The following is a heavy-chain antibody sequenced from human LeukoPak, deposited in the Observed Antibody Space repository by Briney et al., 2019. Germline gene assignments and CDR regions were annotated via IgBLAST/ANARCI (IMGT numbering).Heavy chain of an antibody. CDR3: AXXGRDIVVVPAASSYYFDY. D-gene: IGHD2-2*01. J-gene: IGHJ4*02. V-gene: IGHV4-34*01. CDR2: INHSGST. CDR1: GGSFSGYY. Sequence: SETLSLTCAVYGGSFSGYYWSWIRQPPGKGLEWIGEINHSGSTNYNPSLKSRVTISVDTSKNQFSLKLSSVTAADTAVYYCAXXGRDIVVVPAASSYYFDYWGQGTLVTVSS.